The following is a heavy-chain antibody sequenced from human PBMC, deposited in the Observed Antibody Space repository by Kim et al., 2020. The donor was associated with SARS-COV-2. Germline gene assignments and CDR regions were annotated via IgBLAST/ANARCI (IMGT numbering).Heavy chain of an antibody. V-gene: IGHV3-64*02. D-gene: IGHD1-26*01. CDR3: ARGASGSYYDNFDY. CDR1: GFTFSSYA. Sequence: GGSLRLSCAASGFTFSSYAMHWVRQAPGKGLEYVSAISSNGGSTYYADSVKGRFTISRDNSKNTLYLQMGSLRAEDMAVYYCARGASGSYYDNFDYWGQGTLVTVSS. J-gene: IGHJ4*02. CDR2: ISSNGGST.